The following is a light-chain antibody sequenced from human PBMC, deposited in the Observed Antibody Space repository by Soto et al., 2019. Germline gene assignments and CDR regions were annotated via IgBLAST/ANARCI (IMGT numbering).Light chain of an antibody. CDR2: YDD. V-gene: IGLV1-36*01. J-gene: IGLJ3*02. Sequence: QSVLTQPPSVSAGPGQRVTISCSRSTSNIGKNTVNWYQQLPGEAPKLFIYYDDLLASGVSDRFSGSKSGTSASLAISGLQSEDEADYYCGAWDDTLNGWVFGGGTKLTVL. CDR1: TSNIGKNT. CDR3: GAWDDTLNGWV.